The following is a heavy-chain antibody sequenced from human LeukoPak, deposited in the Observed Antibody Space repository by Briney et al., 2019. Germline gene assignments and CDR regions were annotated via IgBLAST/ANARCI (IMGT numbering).Heavy chain of an antibody. CDR3: ARDRPNYHEPNGHYYNRDGDH. CDR1: GSTFQIYA. V-gene: IGHV3-23*01. CDR2: MCGTAGCT. J-gene: IGHJ5*02. Sequence: GGSLRLSCAASGSTFQIYAMSWVRLAPGKGLQWVASMCGTAGCTFYTDSVKGRFTISRDNSKGTLYLQMNDLRADDTAIYYCARDRPNYHEPNGHYYNRDGDHWGQGALVTVSS. D-gene: IGHD1-14*01.